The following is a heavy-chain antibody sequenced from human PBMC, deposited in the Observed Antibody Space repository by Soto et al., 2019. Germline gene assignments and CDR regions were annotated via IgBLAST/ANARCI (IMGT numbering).Heavy chain of an antibody. J-gene: IGHJ6*02. CDR2: IYYSGST. Sequence: PSETLSLTCTVSGGSISSGGYYWSWIRQHPGKGLEWIGYIYYSGSTNYNTSLKSRVTISVDTSKNQFSLKLSSVTAADTAVYYCARVMEYYYGSGIAKEYYYGMDVWGQGTTVTVSS. CDR1: GGSISSGGYY. D-gene: IGHD3-10*01. V-gene: IGHV4-61*08. CDR3: ARVMEYYYGSGIAKEYYYGMDV.